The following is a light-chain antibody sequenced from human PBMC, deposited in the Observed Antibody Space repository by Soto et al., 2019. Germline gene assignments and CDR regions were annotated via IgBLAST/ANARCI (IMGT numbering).Light chain of an antibody. CDR3: QQYNNWAPYT. V-gene: IGKV3-15*01. CDR2: GAS. CDR1: QSVSSN. Sequence: EIVMTQSPATLSVSPGERATLSCRASQSVSSNLAWYQQKPGQAPRLLIYGASTRATGIPARFSGSGSGTELTLTISSMQSEDFAGYYCQQYNNWAPYTFGQGTKLEIK. J-gene: IGKJ2*01.